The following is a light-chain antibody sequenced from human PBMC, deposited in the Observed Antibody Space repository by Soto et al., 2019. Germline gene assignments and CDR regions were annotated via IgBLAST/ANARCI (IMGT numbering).Light chain of an antibody. CDR3: HQNYAGWT. J-gene: IGKJ1*01. Sequence: DIQMTQSPSTLSASLGDRVTIICRASRSVDKWLAWYQQKSGKAPKLRIYEASHLQSGVPSRFGGSGSGTEFTLTINDLQPEDVETYYCHQNYAGWTFGQGATVEV. CDR2: EAS. CDR1: RSVDKW. V-gene: IGKV1-5*02.